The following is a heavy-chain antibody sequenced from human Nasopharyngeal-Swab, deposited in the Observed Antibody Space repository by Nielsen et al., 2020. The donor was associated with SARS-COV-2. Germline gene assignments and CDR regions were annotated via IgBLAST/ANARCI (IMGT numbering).Heavy chain of an antibody. Sequence: WIRQPPGKGLEWSGEINHSGSTKYNPSLKSRVTISGDTSKNQFSLKLSSVTAADTAVYYCARDTGCGGDCPKEVNSYGMDVWGQGTTVTVSS. J-gene: IGHJ6*02. CDR2: INHSGST. CDR3: ARDTGCGGDCPKEVNSYGMDV. D-gene: IGHD2-21*01. V-gene: IGHV4-34*01.